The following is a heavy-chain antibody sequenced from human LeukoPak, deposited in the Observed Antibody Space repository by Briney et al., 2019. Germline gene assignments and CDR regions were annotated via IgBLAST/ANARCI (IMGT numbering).Heavy chain of an antibody. CDR1: GYTFTGYY. CDR3: ARGYCSSTSCYDAFDI. Sequence: GASAKVSCKASGYTFTGYYMHWVRQAPGQGLEWMGWVNPNSGGTYYAQKFQGRVTMTRDTSISTAYMELSRLRSDDTAVYYCARGYCSSTSCYDAFDIWGQGTMVTVSS. D-gene: IGHD2-2*01. V-gene: IGHV1-2*02. CDR2: VNPNSGGT. J-gene: IGHJ3*02.